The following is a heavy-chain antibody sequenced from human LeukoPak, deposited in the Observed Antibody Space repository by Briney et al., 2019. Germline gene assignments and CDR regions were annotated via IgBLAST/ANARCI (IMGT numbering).Heavy chain of an antibody. CDR1: GFTFSDYY. Sequence: GGSLRLSCAASGFTFSDYYMGWIRQAPGKGLEWVSYISSSGSTIYYADSVKGRFTISRDNAKNSLYLQMNSLRAEDTAVYYCARVENRDAFDIWGQGTMVTVSS. CDR2: ISSSGSTI. CDR3: ARVENRDAFDI. V-gene: IGHV3-11*01. D-gene: IGHD1-14*01. J-gene: IGHJ3*02.